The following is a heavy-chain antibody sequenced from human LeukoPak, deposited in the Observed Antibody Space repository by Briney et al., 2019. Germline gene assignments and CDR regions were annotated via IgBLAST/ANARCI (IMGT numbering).Heavy chain of an antibody. D-gene: IGHD2/OR15-2a*01. CDR2: IWYDGSNK. V-gene: IGHV3-33*01. Sequence: GGSLRLSCAASGLTFSSYGMHWVRQAPGKGLEWVAVIWYDGSNKYYADSVKGRFTISRDNSKNTLYLQMNSLRAEDTAVHYCARATRDHLLLFDYWGQGTLVTVSS. CDR1: GLTFSSYG. CDR3: ARATRDHLLLFDY. J-gene: IGHJ4*02.